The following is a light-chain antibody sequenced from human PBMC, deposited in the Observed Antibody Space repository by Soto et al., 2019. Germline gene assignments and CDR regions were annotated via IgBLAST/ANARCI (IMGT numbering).Light chain of an antibody. Sequence: QSVLTQPASVSGSPGQSITISCTGISSDIGGYNYVSWYQQHPGKAPKLMIFDVSNRPSGVSNRFSGSKSGNTASLTISGLQAEDEADYYCSSYTTSSTSVFGGGTKVTV. CDR2: DVS. CDR3: SSYTTSSTSV. V-gene: IGLV2-14*01. J-gene: IGLJ2*01. CDR1: SSDIGGYNY.